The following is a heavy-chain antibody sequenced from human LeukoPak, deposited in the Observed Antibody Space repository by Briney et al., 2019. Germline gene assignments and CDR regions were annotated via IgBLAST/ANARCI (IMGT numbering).Heavy chain of an antibody. CDR2: IIPVFGTA. J-gene: IGHJ3*02. CDR3: ARGRDGYNRGDAYDI. V-gene: IGHV1-69*05. D-gene: IGHD5-24*01. Sequence: ASVKVSCKASGGSITTYVISWVRQAPGQGLEWMGGIIPVFGTANYAQKFQGRVTITTDEYTSTVYMDLFSLRSEDTAVYYCARGRDGYNRGDAYDIWGQGTMVTVSS. CDR1: GGSITTYV.